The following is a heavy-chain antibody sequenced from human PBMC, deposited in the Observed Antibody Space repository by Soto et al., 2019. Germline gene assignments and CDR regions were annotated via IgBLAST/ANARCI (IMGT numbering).Heavy chain of an antibody. CDR3: ASYSGSSHHFDY. Sequence: GGSLRLSCAASGFTVRSNYMSWARQAPGKGLEWVSVIYSGGSTYYADSVKGRFTISRDNSKNTLYLQMNSLRAEDTAVYYCASYSGSSHHFDYWGQGTLVTVPQ. J-gene: IGHJ4*02. CDR2: IYSGGST. CDR1: GFTVRSNY. V-gene: IGHV3-66*01. D-gene: IGHD1-26*01.